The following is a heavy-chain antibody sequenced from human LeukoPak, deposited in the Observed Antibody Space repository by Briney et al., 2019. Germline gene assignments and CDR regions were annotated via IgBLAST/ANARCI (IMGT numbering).Heavy chain of an antibody. CDR1: GFTFSSYW. J-gene: IGHJ4*02. Sequence: GGSLRLSCAASGFTFSSYWMHWVRQAPGKGLVWVSRIHSDGSSTSYADSVRGRFTISRDDAKSTLYLQKNSLRAEDTAVYYCARSGWPYYFDYWGQGTLVTVSS. D-gene: IGHD3-22*01. CDR2: IHSDGSST. V-gene: IGHV3-74*01. CDR3: ARSGWPYYFDY.